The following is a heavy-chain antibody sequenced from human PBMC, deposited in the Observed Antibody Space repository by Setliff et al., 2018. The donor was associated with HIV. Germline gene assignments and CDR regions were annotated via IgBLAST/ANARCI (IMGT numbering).Heavy chain of an antibody. CDR3: ARTDSSGYYYGVVY. Sequence: PGGSLRLSCAASGFTFDDYGMSWVRQAPGKGLEWVSGIKWNGGSTGYADSVKGRFTISRDNAKNSLYLQMNSLRAEDTALYYCARTDSSGYYYGVVYWGQGTLVTVSS. CDR1: GFTFDDYG. J-gene: IGHJ4*02. V-gene: IGHV3-20*04. D-gene: IGHD3-22*01. CDR2: IKWNGGST.